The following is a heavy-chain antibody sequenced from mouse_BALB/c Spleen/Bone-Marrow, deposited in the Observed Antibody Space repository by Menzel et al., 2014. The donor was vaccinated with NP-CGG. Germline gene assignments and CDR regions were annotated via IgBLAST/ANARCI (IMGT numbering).Heavy chain of an antibody. V-gene: IGHV2-2*02. CDR3: TRNWDDYAMDY. CDR1: GFSLTSFG. CDR2: IWSGGST. J-gene: IGHJ4*01. Sequence: VQLVESGPGLVQPPQSLSITCTVSGFSLTSFGIHWVRQSPGKGLEWLGVIWSGGSTDYNAAFISRLSISKDNSKSQVFFKMNSLQANDTAIYYCTRNWDDYAMDYWGQGTSVTVSS. D-gene: IGHD4-1*01.